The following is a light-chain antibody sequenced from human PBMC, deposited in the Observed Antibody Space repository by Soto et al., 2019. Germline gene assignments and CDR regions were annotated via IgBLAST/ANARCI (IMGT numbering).Light chain of an antibody. V-gene: IGLV2-14*01. CDR3: DSYTSSRAYV. J-gene: IGLJ1*01. CDR1: SSDVGGYNY. CDR2: EVS. Sequence: LTQPASVSESPGQSITISCTGTSSDVGGYNYVSWYQQQAGKAPKLIVHEVSNRPSGVSNRFSGSKSGNTASLTISGLQAEDEADYYCDSYTSSRAYVFGIGTKVTVL.